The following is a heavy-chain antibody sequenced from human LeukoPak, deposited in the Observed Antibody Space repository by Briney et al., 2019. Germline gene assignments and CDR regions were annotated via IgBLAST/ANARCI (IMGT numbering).Heavy chain of an antibody. D-gene: IGHD3-22*01. J-gene: IGHJ4*02. CDR3: ARSGYYDSSGYYYYFDY. CDR1: GYTFTSYY. CDR2: INPSGGST. V-gene: IGHV1-46*01. Sequence: EASVKVSCKASGYTFTSYYMHWVRQAPGQGLEWMGIINPSGGSTSYAQKFQGRVTMTRDMSTSTVYMELSSLRSEDTAVYYCARSGYYDSSGYYYYFDYWGQGTLVTVSS.